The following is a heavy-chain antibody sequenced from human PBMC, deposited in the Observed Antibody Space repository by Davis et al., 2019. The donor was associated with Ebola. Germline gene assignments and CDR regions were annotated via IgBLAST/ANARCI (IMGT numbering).Heavy chain of an antibody. CDR3: ARETLDGRASDY. CDR1: GYTFTDYH. D-gene: IGHD6-19*01. V-gene: IGHV1-2*06. CDR2: INPKSTGT. J-gene: IGHJ4*02. Sequence: ASVQVSCKASGYTFTDYHVHWVRQAPGQGLEWIGRINPKSTGTHYAKKFQGRVTMTRDTAISAAYMDLSRLRSDDTAVYYCARETLDGRASDYWGQGTLVTVSS.